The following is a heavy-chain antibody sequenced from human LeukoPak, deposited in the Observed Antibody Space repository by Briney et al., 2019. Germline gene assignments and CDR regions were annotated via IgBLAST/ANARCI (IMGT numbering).Heavy chain of an antibody. CDR3: ARDRVGSGWPRPYYFEK. J-gene: IGHJ4*02. CDR1: GYTFTGYY. CDR2: INPNTGAT. Sequence: ASVKVSCKPTGYTFTGYYLHWLRQAPGQGFEWLGWINPNTGATMSAQKSQGRVTMTRDTSIDTAYMELSRLTSDDTAVYYCARDRVGSGWPRPYYFEKWGQGTLVTVSS. D-gene: IGHD6-19*01. V-gene: IGHV1-2*02.